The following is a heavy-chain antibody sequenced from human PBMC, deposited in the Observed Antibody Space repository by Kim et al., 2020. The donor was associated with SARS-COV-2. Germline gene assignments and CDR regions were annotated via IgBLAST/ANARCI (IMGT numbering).Heavy chain of an antibody. CDR1: GGSISSGGYY. CDR2: IYYSGST. D-gene: IGHD3-10*01. V-gene: IGHV4-31*03. CDR3: ERSYGSGSYANWFDP. J-gene: IGHJ5*02. Sequence: SETLSLTCTVSGGSISSGGYYWSWIRQHPGKGLEWIGYIYYSGSTYYNPSLKSRVTISVDTSKNQFSLKLSSVTAADTAVYYCERSYGSGSYANWFDPWGQGTLVTVSS.